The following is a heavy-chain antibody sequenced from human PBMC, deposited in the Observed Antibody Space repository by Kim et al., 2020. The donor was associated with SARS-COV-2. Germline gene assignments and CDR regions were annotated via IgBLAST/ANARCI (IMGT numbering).Heavy chain of an antibody. D-gene: IGHD4-17*01. CDR1: GFTFSSYS. CDR2: ISSSSSYI. Sequence: GGSLRLSCAASGFTFSSYSMNWVRQAPGKGLEWVSSISSSSSYIYYADSVKGRFTISRDNAKNSLYLQMNSLRAEDTAVYYCARGGGDYGDYWFDPWGQGTLVTVSS. V-gene: IGHV3-21*01. CDR3: ARGGGDYGDYWFDP. J-gene: IGHJ5*02.